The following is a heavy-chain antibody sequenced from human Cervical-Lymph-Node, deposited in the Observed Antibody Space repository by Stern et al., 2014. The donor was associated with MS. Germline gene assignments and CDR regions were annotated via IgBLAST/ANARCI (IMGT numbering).Heavy chain of an antibody. CDR3: GRIVSSGWNNRIDY. J-gene: IGHJ4*02. CDR1: GFTFSSYS. V-gene: IGHV3-21*01. CDR2: ITSASSYI. D-gene: IGHD6-19*01. Sequence: EVHLVESGGGLVKPGGSLRLSCAASGFTFSSYSMTWVRQAPGKGLEGVSSITSASSYIYYADSVKGRFTISRDNARNSMHLQMNSLRAEDTAVYYCGRIVSSGWNNRIDYWGQGTLVTVSS.